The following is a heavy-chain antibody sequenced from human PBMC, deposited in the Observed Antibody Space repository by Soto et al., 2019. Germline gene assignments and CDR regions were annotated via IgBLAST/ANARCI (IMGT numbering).Heavy chain of an antibody. V-gene: IGHV3-74*01. J-gene: IGHJ4*02. CDR2: INSDGSST. D-gene: IGHD3-10*01. Sequence: EVQLVESGGGLVQPGGSLRLSCAASGFTFSSYWMHWVRQPPGKGLVWVSRINSDGSSTSYADSVKGRFTISRDNAKNTLYLQMNSLRAEDTAVYYCARDEGITMVRGVIKRFDYWGQGTLVTVSS. CDR3: ARDEGITMVRGVIKRFDY. CDR1: GFTFSSYW.